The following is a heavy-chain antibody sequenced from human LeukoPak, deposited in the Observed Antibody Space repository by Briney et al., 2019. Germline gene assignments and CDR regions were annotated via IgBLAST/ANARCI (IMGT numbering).Heavy chain of an antibody. CDR3: ARHLYGIVGATISDY. J-gene: IGHJ4*02. D-gene: IGHD1-26*01. Sequence: PSETLSLTCTVSGGSISSSSYYWGWIRQPPGKGLEWIESIYYSGSTFYNPSLQSRVTISVDTSKNQFSLKLRSVTAADTAVYYCARHLYGIVGATISDYWGQGTLLTVSS. V-gene: IGHV4-39*01. CDR1: GGSISSSSYY. CDR2: IYYSGST.